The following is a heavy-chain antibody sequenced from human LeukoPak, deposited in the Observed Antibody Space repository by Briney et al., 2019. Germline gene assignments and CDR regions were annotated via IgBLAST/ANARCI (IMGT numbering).Heavy chain of an antibody. J-gene: IGHJ4*02. CDR2: IRYDGSNK. D-gene: IGHD6-13*01. CDR1: GFTFSSYG. V-gene: IGHV3-30*02. CDR3: AKDYWYSSSHLDY. Sequence: GGSLRLSCAASGFTFSSYGMHWVRQAPGKGLEWVAFIRYDGSNKYYADSVKGRFTISRDNSKNTLHLQMNSLRAEDTAVYYCAKDYWYSSSHLDYWGQGTLVTVSS.